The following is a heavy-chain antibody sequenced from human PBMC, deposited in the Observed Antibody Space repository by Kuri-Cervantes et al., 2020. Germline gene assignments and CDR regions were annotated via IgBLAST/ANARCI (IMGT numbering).Heavy chain of an antibody. CDR3: AKDVGYYDSSGYYSWGYFQH. D-gene: IGHD3-22*01. Sequence: GGSLRLSCAASGFTFDDYTMHWVRQAPGKGLEWVSLISWDGGSTYYADSVKGRFTISRDNSKNSLYLQMNSLRTEDTALYYCAKDVGYYDSSGYYSWGYFQHWGQGTLVTVSS. J-gene: IGHJ1*01. V-gene: IGHV3-43*01. CDR1: GFTFDDYT. CDR2: ISWDGGST.